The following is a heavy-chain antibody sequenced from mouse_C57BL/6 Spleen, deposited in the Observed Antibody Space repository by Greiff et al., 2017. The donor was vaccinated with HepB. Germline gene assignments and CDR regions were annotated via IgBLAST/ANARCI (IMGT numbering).Heavy chain of an antibody. J-gene: IGHJ4*01. CDR1: GYSITSGYD. D-gene: IGHD1-1*01. CDR3: ARTDYGSNYAMDY. V-gene: IGHV3-1*01. CDR2: ISYSGST. Sequence: EVQLVESGPGMVKPSQSLSLTCTVTGYSITSGYDWHWIRHFPGNKLEWMGYISYSGSTNYNPSLKSRISITHDTSKNHFFLKLNSVTTEDTATYYCARTDYGSNYAMDYWGQGTSVTVSS.